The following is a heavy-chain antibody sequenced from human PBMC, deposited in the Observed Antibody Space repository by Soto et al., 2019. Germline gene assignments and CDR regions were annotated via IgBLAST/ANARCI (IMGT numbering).Heavy chain of an antibody. CDR1: SVSNAW. V-gene: IGHV3-15*07. D-gene: IGHD6-19*01. Sequence: SVSNAWMTWVRQAPGKGLEWVGRIKSKTDGGTTDYAAPVKGRFTISRDDSKNTLYLQMNSLKTEDTAVYYCTTPSSIAVAGTLEYFDLWGRGTLVTVSS. J-gene: IGHJ2*01. CDR3: TTPSSIAVAGTLEYFDL. CDR2: IKSKTDGGTT.